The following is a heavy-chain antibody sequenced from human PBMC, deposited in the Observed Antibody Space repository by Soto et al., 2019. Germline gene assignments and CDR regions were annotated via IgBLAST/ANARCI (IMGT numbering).Heavy chain of an antibody. Sequence: QVQLQESGPGLVKPSETLSLTCTVSGGSISSYYWSWIRQPAGKGLEWIGRIYTSGGTNYNPSLKSRVTMSVDTSKNQFSLKLSSVTAADTAVYYCARVALNPYDSSGYYYYFDYWGQGTLVTVSS. V-gene: IGHV4-4*07. D-gene: IGHD3-22*01. J-gene: IGHJ4*02. CDR2: IYTSGGT. CDR3: ARVALNPYDSSGYYYYFDY. CDR1: GGSISSYY.